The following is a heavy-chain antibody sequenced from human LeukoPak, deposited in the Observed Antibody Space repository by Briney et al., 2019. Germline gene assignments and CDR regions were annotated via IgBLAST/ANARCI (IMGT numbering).Heavy chain of an antibody. D-gene: IGHD5-18*01. Sequence: PSETLSLTCTVSGGSISTYYWSWIRQPPGKGLEWIGYIYYSGSINYNPSLKSRVTISVDTSKNQFSLKLSSVTTADTAVYYCARANAAISYGMDVWGQGTTVTVSS. J-gene: IGHJ6*02. CDR1: GGSISTYY. V-gene: IGHV4-59*01. CDR2: IYYSGSI. CDR3: ARANAAISYGMDV.